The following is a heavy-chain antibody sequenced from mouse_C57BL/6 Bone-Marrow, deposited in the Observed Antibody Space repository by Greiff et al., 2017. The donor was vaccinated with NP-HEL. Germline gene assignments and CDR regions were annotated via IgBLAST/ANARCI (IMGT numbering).Heavy chain of an antibody. Sequence: EVKLLESGPGLAKPSQTLSITCSVTGYSITSDYWNWIRKFPGNKLEYMGYISYSYSTYYTPSLKCRISITRDTSKNQYYLQLNSVTAEDTATYYGARWYYGSSFWYFDVWGTGTTVTVSS. CDR3: ARWYYGSSFWYFDV. D-gene: IGHD1-1*01. CDR2: ISYSYST. CDR1: GYSITSDY. J-gene: IGHJ1*03. V-gene: IGHV3-8*01.